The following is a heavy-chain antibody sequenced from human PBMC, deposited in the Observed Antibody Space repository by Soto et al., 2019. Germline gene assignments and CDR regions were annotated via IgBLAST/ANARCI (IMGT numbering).Heavy chain of an antibody. CDR3: AKPYSSSWYGKNWFDP. Sequence: EVRLLESGGGLVQPGGSLRLSCAASGFTFSSFAMTWVRQAPGKGLEWVSTISGSGGSTYYADSLKGRFTISRDNSKNMLYLQMNSLRAEDTAVYYCAKPYSSSWYGKNWFDPWGQGTLVTVSS. V-gene: IGHV3-23*01. J-gene: IGHJ5*02. D-gene: IGHD6-13*01. CDR2: ISGSGGST. CDR1: GFTFSSFA.